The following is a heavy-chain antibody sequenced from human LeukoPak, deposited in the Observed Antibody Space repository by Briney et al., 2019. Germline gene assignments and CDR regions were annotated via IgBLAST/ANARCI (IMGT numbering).Heavy chain of an antibody. D-gene: IGHD6-13*01. Sequence: GGSLRLSCAASGFTFSSYAMSWVRQAPGKGLEWISAISGSGGSTYYADSVKGRFTISRDNSKNTLYLQLNSLRAEDTAVYYCAKDFFGSGSSLYNYFDYWGQGTLVTVSS. CDR2: ISGSGGST. CDR1: GFTFSSYA. J-gene: IGHJ4*02. CDR3: AKDFFGSGSSLYNYFDY. V-gene: IGHV3-23*01.